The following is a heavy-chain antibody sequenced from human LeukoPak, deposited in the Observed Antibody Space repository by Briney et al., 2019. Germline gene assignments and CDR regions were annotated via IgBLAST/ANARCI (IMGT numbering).Heavy chain of an antibody. V-gene: IGHV1-18*04. D-gene: IGHD4-17*01. CDR1: GYTFKGYY. J-gene: IGHJ3*02. CDR2: ISAYNGNT. CDR3: AREAIGDPNAFDI. Sequence: EASVKVSCKASGYTFKGYYLHWVRQAPGQGLEWMGWISAYNGNTNYAQKLQGRVTMTTDTSTSTAYMELRSLRSDDTAVYYCAREAIGDPNAFDIWGQGTMVTVSS.